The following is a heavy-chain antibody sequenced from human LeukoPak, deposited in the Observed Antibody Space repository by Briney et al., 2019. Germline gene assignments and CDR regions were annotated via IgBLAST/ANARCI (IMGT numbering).Heavy chain of an antibody. J-gene: IGHJ4*02. V-gene: IGHV3-33*01. CDR3: ARDRGKGAYADY. Sequence: GRSLRLSCEASGFTFSTYGMHWVRQAPGKGLEWVAVIRFDGNNKYYADSVKGRFTISRDNSKNTPYLQVDSLRAEDTAVYYCARDRGKGAYADYWGQGTLVTVSS. CDR1: GFTFSTYG. CDR2: IRFDGNNK. D-gene: IGHD4-17*01.